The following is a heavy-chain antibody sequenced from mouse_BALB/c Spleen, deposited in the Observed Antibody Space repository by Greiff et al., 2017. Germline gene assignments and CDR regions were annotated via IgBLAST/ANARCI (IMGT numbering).Heavy chain of an antibody. J-gene: IGHJ3*01. V-gene: IGHV2-9*02. CDR3: AREEGDCSHGFAY. CDR1: GFSLTSYC. D-gene: IGHD3-3*01. CDR2: IWAGGST. Sequence: QVQLKESGPGLVAPSQSLSITCTVSGFSLTSYCVHWVRQPPGKGLEWLGVIWAGGSTNYYSALMYSLSISKDNAKSQVFLKMNSLQTDDTAMDYCAREEGDCSHGFAYWGQGTLVTVSA.